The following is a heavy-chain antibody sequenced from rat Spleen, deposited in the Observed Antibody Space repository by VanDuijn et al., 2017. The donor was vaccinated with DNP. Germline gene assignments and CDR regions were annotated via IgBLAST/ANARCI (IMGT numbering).Heavy chain of an antibody. CDR2: ISDSGST. V-gene: IGHV3-1*01. CDR3: ARWPGYNPPYAMDA. J-gene: IGHJ4*01. CDR1: GYSITSNY. Sequence: EVQLQESGPGLVKPSQSLSLTCSVTGYSITSNYWGWIRKFPGNKMEWIGHISDSGSTSYNPSLKSRISITSDTSKNQFFLQLSSVTPEDTATYYCARWPGYNPPYAMDAWGQGTSVTVSS. D-gene: IGHD1-4*01.